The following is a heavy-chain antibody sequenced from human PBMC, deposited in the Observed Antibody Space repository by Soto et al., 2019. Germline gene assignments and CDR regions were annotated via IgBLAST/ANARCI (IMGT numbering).Heavy chain of an antibody. D-gene: IGHD4-17*01. CDR1: GGSISSSSYY. J-gene: IGHJ4*02. CDR2: IYYSGST. CDR3: ARTTGEDFDY. Sequence: SETLSLTCTVSGGSISSSSYYWGWIRQPPGKGLEWIGSIYYSGSTYYNPSLKSRVTISVDTSKNQFSLKLSSVTAADTAVYYCARTTGEDFDYWGQGTLVTVSS. V-gene: IGHV4-39*01.